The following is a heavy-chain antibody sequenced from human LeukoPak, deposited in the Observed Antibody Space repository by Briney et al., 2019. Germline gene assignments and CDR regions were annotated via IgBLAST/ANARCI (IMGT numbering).Heavy chain of an antibody. J-gene: IGHJ4*02. CDR2: VNPNSGGT. CDR3: AVWNGYHDFWSGPFDF. CDR1: GYSFTDYY. D-gene: IGHD3-3*01. V-gene: IGHV1-2*02. Sequence: GASVKVSCKASGYSFTDYYLHWVRQAPGEGLEWMGWVNPNSGGTNYAQKFQGRVTMTRDTSVSTAYMELRSLTSDDTAVYYCAVWNGYHDFWSGPFDFWGQGTRVSVSS.